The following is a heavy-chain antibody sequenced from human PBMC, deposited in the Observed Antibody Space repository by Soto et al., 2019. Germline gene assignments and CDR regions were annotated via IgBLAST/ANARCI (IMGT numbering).Heavy chain of an antibody. Sequence: EVQLVESGGGLVQPGRSLRLSCAASGFTFDDYAMHWVRQAPGKGLEWVSGISWNSGSIGYADSVKGRFTISRDNAKNSMYLQMNSLRAEDTALYYWAKDILQYYYDSSGYYGAFDIWGQGTMVTVSA. CDR1: GFTFDDYA. J-gene: IGHJ3*02. CDR3: AKDILQYYYDSSGYYGAFDI. V-gene: IGHV3-9*01. D-gene: IGHD3-22*01. CDR2: ISWNSGSI.